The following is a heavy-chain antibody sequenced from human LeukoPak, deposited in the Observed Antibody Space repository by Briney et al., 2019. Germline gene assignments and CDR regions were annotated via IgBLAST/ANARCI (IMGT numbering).Heavy chain of an antibody. CDR2: INPNSGGT. V-gene: IGHV1-2*02. J-gene: IGHJ6*03. CDR1: GYTFTGYY. CDR3: AREASMVRGVITNRAYYYYYYMDV. D-gene: IGHD3-10*01. Sequence: ASVKVSCKASGYTFTGYYIHWVRQAPGQGLEWMGWINPNSGGTNYAQKFQGRVTMTRDTSISTAYMELGRLRSDDTAVYYCAREASMVRGVITNRAYYYYYYMDVWGKGTTVTISS.